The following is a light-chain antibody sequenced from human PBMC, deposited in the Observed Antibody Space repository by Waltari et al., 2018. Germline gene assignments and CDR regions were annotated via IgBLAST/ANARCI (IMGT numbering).Light chain of an antibody. CDR2: DVT. J-gene: IGLJ2*01. CDR3: SSFTSSTTGI. Sequence: SALTQPDSVSGSPGQSITISCSGISSDSGGYNYVYWYQQHPGEAPKLIIYDVTNRPSGVSDRFSGSKSGSSASLTISGLQPEDEADYYCSSFTSSTTGIFGGGTKLTVL. V-gene: IGLV2-14*03. CDR1: SSDSGGYNY.